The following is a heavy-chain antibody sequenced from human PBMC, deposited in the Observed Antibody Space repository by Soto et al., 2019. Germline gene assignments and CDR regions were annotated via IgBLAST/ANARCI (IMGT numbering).Heavy chain of an antibody. V-gene: IGHV3-30*18. D-gene: IGHD3-22*01. Sequence: QVQLVESGGGVVQPGRSLRLSCAASGFTFSSYGMHWVRQAPGKGLEWVAVISYDGSNKYYADSVKGRFTISRDNSKNTLYLQMNSLGAEDTAVYYCAKDRAMIVVVSAFDIWGQGTMVTVSS. CDR2: ISYDGSNK. CDR3: AKDRAMIVVVSAFDI. CDR1: GFTFSSYG. J-gene: IGHJ3*02.